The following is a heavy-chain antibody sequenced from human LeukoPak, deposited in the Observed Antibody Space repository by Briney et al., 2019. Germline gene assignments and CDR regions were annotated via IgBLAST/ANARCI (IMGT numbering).Heavy chain of an antibody. CDR3: ARENYYDGSGSPSASAPNDH. D-gene: IGHD3-22*01. Sequence: ASVKVSCKASGGTFSIYAISWVRQAPGQGLEWMGGIIPIFGTANYAQKFQGRVTITADESTSTAYMELSSLRSEDTAVYYCARENYYDGSGSPSASAPNDHWGQGTLVTVSS. V-gene: IGHV1-69*13. CDR2: IIPIFGTA. J-gene: IGHJ4*02. CDR1: GGTFSIYA.